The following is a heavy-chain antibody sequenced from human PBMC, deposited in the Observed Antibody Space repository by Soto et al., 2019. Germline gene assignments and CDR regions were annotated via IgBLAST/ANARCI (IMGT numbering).Heavy chain of an antibody. D-gene: IGHD6-6*01. CDR2: IIPIPGIA. Sequence: SVKVSCKASGGTFSSYTISWVRQAPGQGLEWMGRIIPIPGIANYAQKFQGRVTITADKSTSTAYMELSSLRSEDTAVYYCARTPGGSSSFVDYWGQGTLVTVSS. V-gene: IGHV1-69*02. CDR3: ARTPGGSSSFVDY. CDR1: GGTFSSYT. J-gene: IGHJ4*02.